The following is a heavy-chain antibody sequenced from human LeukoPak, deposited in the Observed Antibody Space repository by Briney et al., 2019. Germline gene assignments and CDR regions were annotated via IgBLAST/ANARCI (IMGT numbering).Heavy chain of an antibody. D-gene: IGHD5-24*01. Sequence: NTSETLSLTCAVYGGSFSGYYWSWIRQPAGKGLEWIGRIYTSGSTNYNPSLKSRVTMSVDTSKNQFSLKLSSVTAADTAVYYCAREGEGYNPEGGWFDPWGQGTLVTVSS. CDR3: AREGEGYNPEGGWFDP. CDR1: GGSFSGYY. J-gene: IGHJ5*02. CDR2: IYTSGST. V-gene: IGHV4-4*07.